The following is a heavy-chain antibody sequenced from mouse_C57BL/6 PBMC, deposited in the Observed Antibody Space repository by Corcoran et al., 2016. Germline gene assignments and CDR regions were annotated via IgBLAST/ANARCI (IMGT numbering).Heavy chain of an antibody. Sequence: DVQLQESGPGLVKPSQSLSLTCSVTGYSITSGYYWNWIRQFPGNKLERMGYISYDGSNNYNQSLKNRISITRDTSKNQFFLKLNSVTTEDTAIYYCARCLWFYFGYWCQGTTLTVSS. J-gene: IGHJ2*01. CDR1: GYSITSGYY. CDR2: ISYDGSN. D-gene: IGHD2-2*01. V-gene: IGHV3-6*01. CDR3: ARCLWFYFGY.